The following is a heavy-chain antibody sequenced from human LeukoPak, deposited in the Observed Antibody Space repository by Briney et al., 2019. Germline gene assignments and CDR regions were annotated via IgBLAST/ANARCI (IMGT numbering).Heavy chain of an antibody. CDR2: ISGSGDNT. CDR3: TKRPSTDGYNS. D-gene: IGHD5-24*01. CDR1: GFTFSSYA. V-gene: IGHV3-23*01. J-gene: IGHJ5*02. Sequence: PGGSLRLSCAASGFTFSSYAMGWVRQAPGKGLEWVSVISGSGDNTYYADSVKGRFTISRDNFKRTLYLQMNSLRAEDTALYYCTKRPSTDGYNSWGQGTLVTVSS.